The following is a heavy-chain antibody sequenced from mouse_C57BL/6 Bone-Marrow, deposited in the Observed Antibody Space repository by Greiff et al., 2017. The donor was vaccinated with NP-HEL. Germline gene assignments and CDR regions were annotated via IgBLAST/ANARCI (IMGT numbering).Heavy chain of an antibody. CDR2: IWSGGST. Sequence: VQLQQSGPGLVQPSQCLSITCTVSGFSLTSYGVHWVRQPPGKGLEWLGVIWSGGSTDYNAAFISRLSISKDNSKSQVFFKMNSLQADDTAIYYCAKNPPIYYDGSSYVNYAMDYWGQGTSVTVSS. D-gene: IGHD1-1*01. J-gene: IGHJ4*01. V-gene: IGHV2-4*01. CDR3: AKNPPIYYDGSSYVNYAMDY. CDR1: GFSLTSYG.